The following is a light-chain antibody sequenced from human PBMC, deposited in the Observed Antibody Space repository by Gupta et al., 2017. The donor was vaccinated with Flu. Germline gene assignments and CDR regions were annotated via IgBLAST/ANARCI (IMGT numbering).Light chain of an antibody. V-gene: IGKV3-11*01. J-gene: IGKJ4*02. Sequence: EIVLTQSPASLSLSPGVSATLTCRASQSVSSYLPWYKQNPGQAPRLLIYDASNRATGIPARFSGSGSGTDFTLTSSSLEPEDFAVYYCQQRSNWPSFGGGTKVEIK. CDR3: QQRSNWPS. CDR2: DAS. CDR1: QSVSSY.